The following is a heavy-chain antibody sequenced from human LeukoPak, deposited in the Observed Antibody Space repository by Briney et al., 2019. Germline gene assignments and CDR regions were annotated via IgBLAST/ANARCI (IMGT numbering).Heavy chain of an antibody. D-gene: IGHD3-22*01. CDR1: GGSISSTSYY. J-gene: IGHJ3*02. CDR3: VRGYYYDSSGYWVRAFDI. V-gene: IGHV4-39*07. CDR2: MFYSGST. Sequence: PSETLSLTCTVSGGSISSTSYYWGWVRQPPGKGLEWIGSMFYSGSTYYNPSLKSRVTISVDMSKKQFSLKLSSVTAADTAVYYCVRGYYYDSSGYWVRAFDIWGQGTMVTVSS.